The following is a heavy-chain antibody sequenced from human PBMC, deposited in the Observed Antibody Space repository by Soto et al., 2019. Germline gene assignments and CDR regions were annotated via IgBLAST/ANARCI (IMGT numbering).Heavy chain of an antibody. V-gene: IGHV3-74*01. CDR2: IMSDGSGT. CDR1: GFTFSSYW. Sequence: EVQLVESGGGLVQPGGSLRLSCAASGFTFSSYWMHWVRQGPGEGLVWVSRIMSDGSGTTYADSVKGRFTISRDNAKNTLYLQMNSLRAVDTAVYHCARSRGSGGVEYYMDVWGQGTTVTVSS. CDR3: ARSRGSGGVEYYMDV. D-gene: IGHD3-16*01. J-gene: IGHJ6*02.